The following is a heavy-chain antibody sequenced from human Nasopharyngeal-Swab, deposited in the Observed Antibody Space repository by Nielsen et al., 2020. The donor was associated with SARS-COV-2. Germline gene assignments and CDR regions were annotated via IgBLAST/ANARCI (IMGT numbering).Heavy chain of an antibody. CDR3: AREDYYDSSGYPPYYYYGMDV. Sequence: WVRQAPGQGHEWMGIINPSGASTSYAQKFQGRVTMTRDTSTSTVYMELSSLRSEDTAVYYCAREDYYDSSGYPPYYYYGMDVWGQGTTGTVSS. D-gene: IGHD3-22*01. J-gene: IGHJ6*02. V-gene: IGHV1-46*01. CDR2: INPSGAST.